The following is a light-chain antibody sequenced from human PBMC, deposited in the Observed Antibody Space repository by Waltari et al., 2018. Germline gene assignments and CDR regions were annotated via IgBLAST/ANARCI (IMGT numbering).Light chain of an antibody. Sequence: DIQMTQSPSSLSASVGDRVTIACRASKNIDNYLNWYQQKPGEAPRLLIYSASSPQSGVPSRFTGSGSETDFALTIRGLQPEDSAIYYCQQSYNAPATFGQGTRVQVK. CDR2: SAS. V-gene: IGKV1-39*01. CDR1: KNIDNY. J-gene: IGKJ1*01. CDR3: QQSYNAPAT.